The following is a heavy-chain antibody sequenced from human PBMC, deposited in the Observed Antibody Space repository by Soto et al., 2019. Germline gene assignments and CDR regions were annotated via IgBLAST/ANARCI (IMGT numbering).Heavy chain of an antibody. Sequence: EVQLVESGGGLVKPGGSLRLSCAASGFTFSSYSMNWVRQAPGKGLEWVSSISSSSSYIYYADSVKGRFTIYRGNAKNSLYLQMNSLRAEDTAVYYCARDGESGAYFDYWGQGTLVTVSS. D-gene: IGHD1-26*01. J-gene: IGHJ4*02. V-gene: IGHV3-21*01. CDR2: ISSSSSYI. CDR3: ARDGESGAYFDY. CDR1: GFTFSSYS.